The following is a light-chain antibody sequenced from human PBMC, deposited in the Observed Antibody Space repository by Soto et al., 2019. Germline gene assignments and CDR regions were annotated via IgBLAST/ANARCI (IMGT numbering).Light chain of an antibody. J-gene: IGLJ3*02. Sequence: QSALTQPPSASGSPGQSVTISCTGTSSVVGGYNYVSWYQQYPGRGPKLMIYEDSKGPSGVPDRFSGSKSGNTASLTVSGLQAEDEADYYCSSYAASNNFYFVFGGGTKVTVL. CDR2: EDS. CDR3: SSYAASNNFYFV. CDR1: SSVVGGYNY. V-gene: IGLV2-8*01.